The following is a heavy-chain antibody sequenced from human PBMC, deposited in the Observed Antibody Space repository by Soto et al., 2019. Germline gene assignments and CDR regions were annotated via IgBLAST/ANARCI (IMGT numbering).Heavy chain of an antibody. J-gene: IGHJ4*02. CDR3: ASRPPGGCTSNSCPFDY. V-gene: IGHV3-66*01. Sequence: EVHLVESGGGLVQPGGSLRLSCAVSEFTVSSNYMSWVRQAPGKGLEWVSIIYSGGSTYYADSVKGRFTISRDNTKNTLYLQMDSLRAEDTALYYCASRPPGGCTSNSCPFDYWGQGTLVTVSS. CDR2: IYSGGST. CDR1: EFTVSSNY. D-gene: IGHD2-2*01.